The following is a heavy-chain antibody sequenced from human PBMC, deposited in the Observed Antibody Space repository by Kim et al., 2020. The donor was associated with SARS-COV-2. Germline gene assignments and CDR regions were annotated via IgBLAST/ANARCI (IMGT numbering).Heavy chain of an antibody. J-gene: IGHJ5*02. V-gene: IGHV3-49*02. CDR3: IAAAGYH. Sequence: AYGGTTEYAEYGKGRFTISRDDSQGIAYLQMNSLKTEDTAVYYCIAAAGYHWGQGTLVTVSS. D-gene: IGHD6-13*01. CDR2: AYGGTT.